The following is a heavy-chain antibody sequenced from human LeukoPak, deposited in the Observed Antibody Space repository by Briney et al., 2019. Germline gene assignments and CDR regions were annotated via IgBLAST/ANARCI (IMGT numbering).Heavy chain of an antibody. V-gene: IGHV4-59*08. CDR1: GGSISGTYY. CDR3: ARRWVYDKRAFDA. CDR2: IYYTGTT. Sequence: SQTLSLTCTVSGGSISGTYYWSWIRQPPGKGLEWIGYIYYTGTTDSNPSLKSRVTISLDTSKNQFSLNLSSVTAADTAVYYCARRWVYDKRAFDAWGQGTMVTVSS. D-gene: IGHD3-16*01. J-gene: IGHJ3*01.